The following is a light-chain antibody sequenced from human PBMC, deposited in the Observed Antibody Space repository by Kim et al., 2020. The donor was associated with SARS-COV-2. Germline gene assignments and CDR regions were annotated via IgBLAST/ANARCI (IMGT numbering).Light chain of an antibody. CDR3: QSYNSSTLWV. Sequence: KKVTISCTGSSGSIASNYVQSYQQRPGSSPTTVIYEDNQGPSGVPDRFSGSIDSSSNSASLTTSGLKTEDEADDYCQSYNSSTLWVFGGGTKLTVL. CDR1: SGSIASNY. V-gene: IGLV6-57*01. J-gene: IGLJ3*02. CDR2: EDN.